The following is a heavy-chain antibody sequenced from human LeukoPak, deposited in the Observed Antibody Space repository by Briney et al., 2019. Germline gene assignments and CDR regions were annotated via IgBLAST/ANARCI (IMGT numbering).Heavy chain of an antibody. CDR2: INPNSGGT. J-gene: IGHJ5*02. Sequence: ASVKVSCKASGYTFTGYYMHWVRQAPGQGLEWMGWINPNSGGTNYAQKFQCRGTMTRDTSSSTAYMELSRLRSDDTAVYYCARVLIDILTGNGGFDPWGQGTLVTVSS. CDR1: GYTFTGYY. CDR3: ARVLIDILTGNGGFDP. V-gene: IGHV1-2*02. D-gene: IGHD3-9*01.